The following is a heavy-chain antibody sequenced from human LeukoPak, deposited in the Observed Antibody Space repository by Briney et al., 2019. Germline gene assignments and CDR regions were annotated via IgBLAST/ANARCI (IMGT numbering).Heavy chain of an antibody. CDR2: IYYSGST. Sequence: KSSETLSLTCTVSGVSISSSSYYWGWIRQPRGKGLEWIGSIYYSGSTYYNPSLKSRVTISVDTSKNQFSLKLSSVTAADTAVYYCARGKDYFDYWGQGTLVTVSS. CDR1: GVSISSSSYY. J-gene: IGHJ4*02. V-gene: IGHV4-39*01. CDR3: ARGKDYFDY. D-gene: IGHD2-15*01.